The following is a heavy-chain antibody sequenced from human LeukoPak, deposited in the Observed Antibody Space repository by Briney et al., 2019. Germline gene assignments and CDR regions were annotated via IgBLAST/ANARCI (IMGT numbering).Heavy chain of an antibody. CDR2: ISGSGGST. D-gene: IGHD3-22*01. J-gene: IGHJ4*02. V-gene: IGHV3-23*01. CDR3: AKDVSSDYYDSSGYYN. Sequence: PGGSLRLSCAASGFTFSSHAMSWVRQAPGKGLEWVSAISGSGGSTYYADSVKGRFTISRDNSKNTLYLQMNSLRAEDTAVYYCAKDVSSDYYDSSGYYNWGQGTLVTVSS. CDR1: GFTFSSHA.